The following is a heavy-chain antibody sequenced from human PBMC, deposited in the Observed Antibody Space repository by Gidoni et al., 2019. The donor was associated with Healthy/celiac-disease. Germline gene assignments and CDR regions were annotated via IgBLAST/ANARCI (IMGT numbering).Heavy chain of an antibody. Sequence: QVQLVESGGGVVQPGRSMRLSCAAAGFTFSSYGMHWVRQDPGKGLEWVAVISYDGSNKYYADSVKGRFTISRDNSKNTLYLQMNSLRAEDTAVYYCAKVKPGRSSGYYIDYWGQGTLVTVSS. CDR2: ISYDGSNK. V-gene: IGHV3-30*18. D-gene: IGHD3-22*01. CDR3: AKVKPGRSSGYYIDY. J-gene: IGHJ4*02. CDR1: GFTFSSYG.